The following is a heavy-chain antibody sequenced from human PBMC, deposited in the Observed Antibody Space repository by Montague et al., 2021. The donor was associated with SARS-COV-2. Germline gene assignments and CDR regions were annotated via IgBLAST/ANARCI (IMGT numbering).Heavy chain of an antibody. V-gene: IGHV4-34*01. CDR2: INHSGST. CDR3: ARARQDVVVPALGIGAYYYYYYMDV. D-gene: IGHD2-2*01. CDR1: GGSFSGYY. J-gene: IGHJ6*03. Sequence: SETLSLTCAVYGGSFSGYYWSWIRQPPGKGLEWIGEINHSGSTNXXPSLKSRVTTSVDTSKNQFSLKLSSVTAADTAVYYCARARQDVVVPALGIGAYYYYYYMDVWGKGTTVTVSS.